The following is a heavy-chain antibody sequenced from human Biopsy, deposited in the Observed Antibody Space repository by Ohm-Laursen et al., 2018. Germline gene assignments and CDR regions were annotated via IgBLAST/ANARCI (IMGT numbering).Heavy chain of an antibody. CDR2: TAYNGSSK. CDR1: GFSMNA. V-gene: IGHV3-30*18. Sequence: SLRLSCAAAGFSMNAMHWVRQRQATGRGRLAVTAYNGSSKKYEEAEKGRFTITSSRNRDTVHLQMNSMRYEDKALYYCSKEGGQWLGGAFDIWGHGTMVSVSS. J-gene: IGHJ3*02. D-gene: IGHD6-19*01. CDR3: SKEGGQWLGGAFDI.